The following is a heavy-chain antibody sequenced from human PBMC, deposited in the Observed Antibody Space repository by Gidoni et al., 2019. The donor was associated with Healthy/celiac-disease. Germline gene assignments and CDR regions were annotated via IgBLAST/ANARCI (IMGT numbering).Heavy chain of an antibody. Sequence: QVQLVESGGGVVQPGGSLRLSCAASGFTFSSYGMHWVRQAPGKGREWVAFIRYDGSNKYYADSVKGRFTISRDNSKNTLYLQMNSLRAEDTAVYYCAKDPAYYDFWSGDEREYYYYYGMDVWGQGTTVTVSS. CDR3: AKDPAYYDFWSGDEREYYYYYGMDV. CDR1: GFTFSSYG. D-gene: IGHD3-3*01. CDR2: IRYDGSNK. V-gene: IGHV3-30*02. J-gene: IGHJ6*02.